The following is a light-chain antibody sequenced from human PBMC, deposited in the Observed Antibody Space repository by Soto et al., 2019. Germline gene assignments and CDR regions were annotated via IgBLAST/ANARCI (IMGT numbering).Light chain of an antibody. J-gene: IGKJ1*01. Sequence: DIQMTPSPSSLSASVGDRVTITCRASQSVSIYLKWYQQKPGQAPKLLIYTTSSLQSEVPSRFSGSGSAPDFTLTISSLQPEDFATYYCQQSYTTPPAFGQGTKVEVK. CDR2: TTS. V-gene: IGKV1-39*01. CDR1: QSVSIY. CDR3: QQSYTTPPA.